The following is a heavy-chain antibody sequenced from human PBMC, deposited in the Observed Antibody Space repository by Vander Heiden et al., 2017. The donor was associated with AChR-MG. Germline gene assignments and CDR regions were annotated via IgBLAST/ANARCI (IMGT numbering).Heavy chain of an antibody. J-gene: IGHJ5*02. Sequence: QLQLQESGSGLVKPSQTLSLTCAVSGGSISSGGYSWSWIRQPPGKVLEWIGYIYQSGSTYYNPSLKSRVTISVDRSKNQFSLKLSSVTAADTAVYYCASGIAAAGGWFDPWGQGTLVTVSS. CDR3: ASGIAAAGGWFDP. D-gene: IGHD6-13*01. CDR1: GGSISSGGYS. CDR2: IYQSGST. V-gene: IGHV4-30-2*01.